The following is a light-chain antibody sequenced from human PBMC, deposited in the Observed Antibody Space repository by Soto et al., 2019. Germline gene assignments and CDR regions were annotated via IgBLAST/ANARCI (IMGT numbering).Light chain of an antibody. CDR3: QSYDSSNRV. CDR2: EDN. J-gene: IGLJ1*01. CDR1: SGSIASNY. V-gene: IGLV6-57*04. Sequence: NFMLTQPHSVSESPGKTVTISCTRSSGSIASNYVQWYQQRPGSAPTTVIYEDNQRPSGVPDRFSGSIDSSSNSASLTISGLKTEDKADYYCQSYDSSNRVFGTGTKVTVL.